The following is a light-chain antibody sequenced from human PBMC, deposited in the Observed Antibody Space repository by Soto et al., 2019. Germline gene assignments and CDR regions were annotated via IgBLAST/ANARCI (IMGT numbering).Light chain of an antibody. J-gene: IGKJ5*01. CDR3: QQRSNWPIT. Sequence: IVLTQSPATLSLSPGERATLSCRASQTVGRSLAWYQQKPGQAPRLLISDASNRATGIPARFSGSGSGTDFTLTISSLESEDFAIYYCQQRSNWPITFGQGTRLEIK. CDR1: QTVGRS. CDR2: DAS. V-gene: IGKV3-11*01.